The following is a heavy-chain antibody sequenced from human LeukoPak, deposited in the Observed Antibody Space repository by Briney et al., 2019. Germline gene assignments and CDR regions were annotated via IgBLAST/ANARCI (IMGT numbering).Heavy chain of an antibody. CDR2: IYASGSA. D-gene: IGHD1-26*01. CDR3: ARVSVAATNSFDY. V-gene: IGHV4-61*02. CDR1: GGSIISGSYY. J-gene: IGHJ4*02. Sequence: SETLSLTCTVSGGSIISGSYYWSWIRQPAGKGLEWVGRIYASGSANCNPSLKSRVTMSVDTSKNQFSLKLSSVTAADTAVYYCARVSVAATNSFDYWGQGTLVTVSS.